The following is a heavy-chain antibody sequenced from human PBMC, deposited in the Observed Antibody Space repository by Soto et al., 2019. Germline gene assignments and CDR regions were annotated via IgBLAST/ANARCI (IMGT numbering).Heavy chain of an antibody. CDR1: SGSIITYF. D-gene: IGHD7-27*01. CDR2: IYYTGRT. V-gene: IGHV4-59*13. J-gene: IGHJ4*02. Sequence: SETLPPTSTVSSGSIITYFWSWILQPPGKGLEWIGYIYYTGRTNYNPSLKTRVAISMDTSKNQFSLNLSSVTAADTAVYYCAGAPNWAYFDFWGPGTLVTVSS. CDR3: AGAPNWAYFDF.